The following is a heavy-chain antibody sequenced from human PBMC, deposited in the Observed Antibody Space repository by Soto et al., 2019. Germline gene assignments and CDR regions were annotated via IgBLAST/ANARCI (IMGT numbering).Heavy chain of an antibody. CDR3: ASHFTGVLVLGASPPGGDNYGWDV. D-gene: IGHD2-15*01. J-gene: IGHJ6*02. Sequence: QVQLVQSGAEVKKPGSSVKVSCKASGGTFSRYTISWVRQAPGQGLEWMGRIIPILDIPNYAQNFQGRVMINADKSTGKAYMELSSLRSDDTAVYYCASHFTGVLVLGASPPGGDNYGWDVWGQGTTVTVSS. CDR2: IIPILDIP. CDR1: GGTFSRYT. V-gene: IGHV1-69*02.